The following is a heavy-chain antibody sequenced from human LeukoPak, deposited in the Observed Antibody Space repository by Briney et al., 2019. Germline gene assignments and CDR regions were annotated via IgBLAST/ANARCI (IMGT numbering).Heavy chain of an antibody. J-gene: IGHJ2*01. Sequence: GGSLRLSCAASGFTFSSYGMHWVRQAPGKGLEWVAFIRYDGSNKYYADSVKGRFTISRDNSKNTLYLLMNSLRAEDTAVYYCAKDSPSDLWGRGTLVTVSS. CDR1: GFTFSSYG. V-gene: IGHV3-30*02. CDR2: IRYDGSNK. CDR3: AKDSPSDL.